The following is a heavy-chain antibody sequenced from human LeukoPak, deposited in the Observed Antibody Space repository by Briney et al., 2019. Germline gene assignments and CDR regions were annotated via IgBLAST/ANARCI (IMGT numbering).Heavy chain of an antibody. CDR1: GFTVGNNY. CDR2: IFSHGET. Sequence: GGSLRLSCAASGFTVGNNYMNWVRQAPGKGLEWVSLIFSHGETSYADSVKGRFTIPRDDSKNTLYLQMNGLRVEDTAVYYCARDPPAVSINTYAWGQGTLVTVSS. CDR3: ARDPPAVSINTYA. J-gene: IGHJ4*02. D-gene: IGHD2-8*01. V-gene: IGHV3-66*01.